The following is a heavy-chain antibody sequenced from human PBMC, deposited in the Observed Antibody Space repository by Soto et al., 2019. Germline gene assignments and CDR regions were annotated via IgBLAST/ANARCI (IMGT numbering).Heavy chain of an antibody. Sequence: QVQLVQSGAEVNKPGASVKVSCKTSGYTFTNFFIHWVRQAPGQGLEWMGIINPSADTTNYSQKFQGRVTVTRDTSTSKVYMELRSLRSEDTAVYFCAREYGGGRVFDYWGQGTLVTVSA. V-gene: IGHV1-46*01. CDR1: GYTFTNFF. CDR3: AREYGGGRVFDY. D-gene: IGHD1-26*01. CDR2: INPSADTT. J-gene: IGHJ4*02.